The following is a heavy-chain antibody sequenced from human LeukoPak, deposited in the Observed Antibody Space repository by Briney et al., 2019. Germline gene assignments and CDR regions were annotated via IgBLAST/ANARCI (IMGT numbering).Heavy chain of an antibody. Sequence: GGSLRLFCAASGFTVSSSYMSWVRQAPGKALEWVSVIYSGGSTYYADSVKGRFTISRDNSKNTLYLRMNSLRAEDTAVYYCARWGLPCSGCLDYWGQGTLVTVSS. J-gene: IGHJ4*02. CDR2: IYSGGST. V-gene: IGHV3-53*01. D-gene: IGHD2-15*01. CDR1: GFTVSSSY. CDR3: ARWGLPCSGCLDY.